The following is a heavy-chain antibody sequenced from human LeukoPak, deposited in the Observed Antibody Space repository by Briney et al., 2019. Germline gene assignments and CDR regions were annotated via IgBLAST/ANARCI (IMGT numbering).Heavy chain of an antibody. V-gene: IGHV1-8*01. CDR1: GYTFTSYD. Sequence: GASVKVSCKASGYTFTSYDINWVRQATGQGLKWMGWMNPNSGNTGYAQKFQGRVTMTRNTSISTAYMELSSLRSEDTAVYYCAVMTTGLYYYYGMDVWGQGTTVTVSS. J-gene: IGHJ6*02. CDR3: AVMTTGLYYYYGMDV. D-gene: IGHD4-11*01. CDR2: MNPNSGNT.